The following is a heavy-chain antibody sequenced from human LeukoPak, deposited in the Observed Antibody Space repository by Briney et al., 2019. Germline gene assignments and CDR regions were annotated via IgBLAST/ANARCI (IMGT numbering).Heavy chain of an antibody. CDR3: ARAVRGYSYAYLPY. Sequence: ASVKVSCKASGYSCSSYGISWVRQAPGQGLEWMGWISAYDGNTNYAQKLQGRVTMTTDTSTSTAYMELRSLRSDDTAVYFCARAVRGYSYAYLPYWGQGTLVTVSS. D-gene: IGHD5-18*01. V-gene: IGHV1-18*01. CDR1: GYSCSSYG. J-gene: IGHJ4*02. CDR2: ISAYDGNT.